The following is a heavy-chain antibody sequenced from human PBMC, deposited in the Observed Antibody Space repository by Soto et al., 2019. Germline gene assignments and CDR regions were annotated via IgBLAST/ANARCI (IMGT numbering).Heavy chain of an antibody. CDR1: GFTFSSYA. J-gene: IGHJ4*02. Sequence: QVQLVESGGGVVQPGRSLRLSCAASGFTFSSYAMHWVRQAPGKGLEWVAVISYDGSNKYYADSVKGRFTISRDNSKNTLYLQMNSLRAEDTAVYYCARAPATCFRSDYWGQGTLVTVSS. D-gene: IGHD6-25*01. CDR2: ISYDGSNK. V-gene: IGHV3-30-3*01. CDR3: ARAPATCFRSDY.